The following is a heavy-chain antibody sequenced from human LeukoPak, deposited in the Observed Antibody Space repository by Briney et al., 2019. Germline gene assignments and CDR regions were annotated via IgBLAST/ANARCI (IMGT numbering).Heavy chain of an antibody. J-gene: IGHJ4*01. D-gene: IGHD1-26*01. CDR1: GFTFSSYW. V-gene: IGHV3-74*01. CDR2: INSDGSGT. CDR3: ARDEMVGAPFDS. Sequence: PGGSLRLSCAASGFTFSSYWMHWVRHAPGKGLVWVSRINSDGSGTRYADSVNGRFTISRDNAKNTLYLQMNSLRAEDTAVYYCARDEMVGAPFDSWGHGTLVTVSS.